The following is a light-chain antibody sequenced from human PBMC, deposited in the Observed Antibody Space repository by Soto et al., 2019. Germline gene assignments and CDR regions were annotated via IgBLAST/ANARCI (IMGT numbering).Light chain of an antibody. CDR3: QQRSNWPPVT. V-gene: IGKV3-11*01. CDR2: DAS. Sequence: EIVLTQSPATLSLSPGDRATLSCRASQSVSSYLAWYQQKPGQAPRLLIYDASNRATGIPARFSGSGSGTDFTLTIGSLEPEDFAVYYCQQRSNWPPVTFGGGTKVDIK. J-gene: IGKJ4*01. CDR1: QSVSSY.